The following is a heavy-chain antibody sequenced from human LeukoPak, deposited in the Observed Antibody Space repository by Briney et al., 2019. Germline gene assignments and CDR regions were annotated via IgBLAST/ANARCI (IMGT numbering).Heavy chain of an antibody. D-gene: IGHD2-15*01. J-gene: IGHJ6*02. CDR3: AKSIESCSGGSCYGWYYYYGMDV. V-gene: IGHV3-23*01. Sequence: PGGSLRLSCAASGITFSNYAMYWVRQAPGKGLEWVSGISGSGGSTYYADSVKGRFTISRDNSKNTLYLQMNSLRAEDTAVYYCAKSIESCSGGSCYGWYYYYGMDVWGQGTTVTVSS. CDR2: ISGSGGST. CDR1: GITFSNYA.